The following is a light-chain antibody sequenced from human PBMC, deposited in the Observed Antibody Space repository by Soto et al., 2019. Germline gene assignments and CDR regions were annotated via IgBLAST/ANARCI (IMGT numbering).Light chain of an antibody. CDR2: EVR. Sequence: QSALTQPASVSGSPGQSITISCAGTMRDVGAYNLVSWYQQHPGRAPQLIIYEVRNRPSGISFRFSGSKSGNTASLTISGLQAEDEADYYCSSYTSKSSLILGGRTKLTVL. CDR1: MRDVGAYNL. J-gene: IGLJ2*01. CDR3: SSYTSKSSLI. V-gene: IGLV2-14*01.